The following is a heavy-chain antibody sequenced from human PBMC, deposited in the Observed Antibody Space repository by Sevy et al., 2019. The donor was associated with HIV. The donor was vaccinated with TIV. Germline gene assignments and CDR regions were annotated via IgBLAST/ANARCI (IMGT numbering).Heavy chain of an antibody. CDR1: GFNINTYW. CDR2: IKYDGSEI. D-gene: IGHD2-2*01. Sequence: GESLKISCAASGFNINTYWMNWVRQAPGKGLEWVANIKYDGSEIYYVESVRGRFTISKDNARNLVYLQMNSLRAEDTALYYCVRAIVIEGSFWGQGTLVTVSS. V-gene: IGHV3-7*01. J-gene: IGHJ4*02. CDR3: VRAIVIEGSF.